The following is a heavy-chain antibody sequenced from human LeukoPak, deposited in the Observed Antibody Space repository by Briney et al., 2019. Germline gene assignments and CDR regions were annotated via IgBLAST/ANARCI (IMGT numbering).Heavy chain of an antibody. CDR3: ARVRRFDAFDI. CDR2: IYHSGST. V-gene: IGHV4-38-2*01. D-gene: IGHD3-16*01. J-gene: IGHJ3*02. CDR1: GYSISSGYY. Sequence: SETLSLTCAVSGYSISSGYYWGWIRQPPGKGLEWIGSIYHSGSTYYNPSLKSRVTISVDTSKNQFSLKLSSVTAADTAVYYCARVRRFDAFDIWGQGTMVTVSS.